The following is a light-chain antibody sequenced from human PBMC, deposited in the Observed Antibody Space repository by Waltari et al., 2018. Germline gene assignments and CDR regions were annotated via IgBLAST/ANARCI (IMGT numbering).Light chain of an antibody. V-gene: IGLV2-11*01. Sequence: QSALTQPRSVSGSPGQSVTISCTGTSGDVGRCNYVSWYQHHPGKAPKLMIYDVNKRPSGCPDRFSGPKSGNTASLTISGLQAEDEADYFCSSYAGSDIYVFGTGTEVTVL. CDR3: SSYAGSDIYV. CDR1: SGDVGRCNY. CDR2: DVN. J-gene: IGLJ1*01.